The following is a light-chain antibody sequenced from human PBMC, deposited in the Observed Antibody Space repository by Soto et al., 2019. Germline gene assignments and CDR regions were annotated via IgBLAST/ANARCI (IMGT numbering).Light chain of an antibody. V-gene: IGKV1-5*01. Sequence: DIQMTQSPSTLSTSIGDRFTITVRASQSISSSLAWYQLKPGKAPKLLIYDASSLESGVPLRFSGTGSGTEFTLTISSLQPEDFATYYCQQYNAYYSFGQGTKVDIK. CDR2: DAS. J-gene: IGKJ2*03. CDR3: QQYNAYYS. CDR1: QSISSS.